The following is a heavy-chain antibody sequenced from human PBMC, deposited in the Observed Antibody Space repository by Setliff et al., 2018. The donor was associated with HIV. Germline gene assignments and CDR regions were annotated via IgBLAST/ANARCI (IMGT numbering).Heavy chain of an antibody. J-gene: IGHJ6*02. D-gene: IGHD3-3*02. CDR3: ARDAWVEFLEWTFYGMDV. Sequence: ASVKVSCKASGYTFTGYFIHWVRQAPGQGLEWMGRIIPNSAGTNYAQKFQGRVTMTRDTSISTAYMELSRLRSDDTAVYYCARDAWVEFLEWTFYGMDVWGQGTTVTVSS. CDR1: GYTFTGYF. V-gene: IGHV1-2*06. CDR2: IIPNSAGT.